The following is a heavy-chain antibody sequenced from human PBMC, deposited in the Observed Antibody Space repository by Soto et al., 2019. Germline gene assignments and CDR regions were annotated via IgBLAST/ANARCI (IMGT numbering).Heavy chain of an antibody. CDR1: GFTVSSNY. CDR2: IYSGGST. CDR3: ARDPPSGPYYYYGMAV. Sequence: EVQLVESGGGLIQPGGSLRLSCAASGFTVSSNYMSWVRQAPGKGLEWVSVIYSGGSTYYADSVKGRFTISRDNSKNTLYLQMNSLIAEDTAVYYCARDPPSGPYYYYGMAVWGQGTTVTVSS. D-gene: IGHD6-6*01. J-gene: IGHJ6*02. V-gene: IGHV3-53*01.